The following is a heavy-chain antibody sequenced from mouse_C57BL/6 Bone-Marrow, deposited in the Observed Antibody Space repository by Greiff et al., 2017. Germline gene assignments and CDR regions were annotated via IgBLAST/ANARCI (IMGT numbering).Heavy chain of an antibody. V-gene: IGHV5-6*01. D-gene: IGHD2-5*01. CDR1: GFTFSSYG. J-gene: IGHJ3*01. CDR3: ARHETYYSNYGAY. CDR2: ISSGGSYT. Sequence: VESGGDLVKPGGSLKLSCAASGFTFSSYGMSWVRQTPDKRLEWVATISSGGSYTYYPDSVKGRFTISRDNAKNTLYLQMSSLKSEDTAMYYCARHETYYSNYGAYWGQGTLVTVSA.